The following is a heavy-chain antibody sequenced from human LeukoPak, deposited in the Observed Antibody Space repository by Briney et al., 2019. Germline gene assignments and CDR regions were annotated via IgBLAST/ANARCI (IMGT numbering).Heavy chain of an antibody. J-gene: IGHJ6*02. Sequence: SETLSLTCTVSGGSLSSYYWSWIRQPAGKGLEWIGRIYTSGSTSYNPSLKSRVTMSVDKSKNKFSLKLSSVTAADTAVYYCARENIAPYYYYGMDVWGQGTTVTVSS. D-gene: IGHD5-12*01. CDR2: IYTSGST. CDR3: ARENIAPYYYYGMDV. V-gene: IGHV4-4*07. CDR1: GGSLSSYY.